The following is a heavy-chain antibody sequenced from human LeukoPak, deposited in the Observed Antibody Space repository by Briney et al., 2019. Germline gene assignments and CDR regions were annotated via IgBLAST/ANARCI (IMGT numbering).Heavy chain of an antibody. CDR3: AKHQGSPWYYFAY. V-gene: IGHV3-23*01. Sequence: GGSLRLSCAASGFTLSRYAMSWVRQAPGKGLEWVSSLSGRGGSTFYADSVKGRFTISRDNSKNTLYLQMNSLTAEDTAVYYCAKHQGSPWYYFAYWGQGTLVTVSS. CDR2: LSGRGGST. D-gene: IGHD6-19*01. J-gene: IGHJ4*02. CDR1: GFTLSRYA.